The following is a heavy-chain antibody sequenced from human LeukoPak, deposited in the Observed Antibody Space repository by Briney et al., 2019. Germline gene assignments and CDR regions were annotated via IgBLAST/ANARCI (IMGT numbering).Heavy chain of an antibody. V-gene: IGHV4-59*01. CDR2: MYYSGSI. Sequence: SETLSLTCTVSGDSISTYYWSWIRQPPGKGLEWIGYMYYSGSINYNPSLKSRVAISLDTPKNQFSLRLNSVTAADTAVYYCARGVAGYGPYDYWGQGTLVTVSS. CDR3: ARGVAGYGPYDY. J-gene: IGHJ4*02. D-gene: IGHD5-12*01. CDR1: GDSISTYY.